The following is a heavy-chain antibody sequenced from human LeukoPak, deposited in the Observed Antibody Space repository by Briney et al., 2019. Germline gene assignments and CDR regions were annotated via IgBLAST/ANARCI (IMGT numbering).Heavy chain of an antibody. CDR1: GFTLSSYW. V-gene: IGHV3-7*04. D-gene: IGHD3-22*01. CDR2: IKQDGSEK. Sequence: GGSLRLSCAASGFTLSSYWMSWVRQAPGKGLEWVANIKQDGSEKYYVDSVKGRFTIARDNAKKSLYLQMNSLRAEDTAVYYCARAELYYYDTSGYSPSEAYYFDYWGQGTLVTVSS. J-gene: IGHJ4*02. CDR3: ARAELYYYDTSGYSPSEAYYFDY.